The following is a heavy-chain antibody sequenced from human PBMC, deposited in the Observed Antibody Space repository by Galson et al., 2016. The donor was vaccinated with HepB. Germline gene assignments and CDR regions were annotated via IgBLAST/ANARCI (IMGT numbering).Heavy chain of an antibody. Sequence: SLRLSCAASGFPFSNYWMNWVRQAPGRGLEWVANIKHDGNQEYYADSVKGRFTVSRDNARNSLYLQMNSLRAADTAVYYCARAQWILARRAAYFEHWGQGILVTVSS. J-gene: IGHJ4*02. D-gene: IGHD5-18*01. V-gene: IGHV3-7*04. CDR2: IKHDGNQE. CDR1: GFPFSNYW. CDR3: ARAQWILARRAAYFEH.